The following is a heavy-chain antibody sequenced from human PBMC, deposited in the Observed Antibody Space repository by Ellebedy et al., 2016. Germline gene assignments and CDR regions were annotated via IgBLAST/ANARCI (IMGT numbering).Heavy chain of an antibody. D-gene: IGHD4-17*01. J-gene: IGHJ6*02. V-gene: IGHV4-59*01. CDR3: ARENRRTTVTTLYYGMDV. CDR2: IYYSGST. CDR1: GGSISSYY. Sequence: SETLSLXCTVSGGSISSYYWSWIRQPPGKGLEWIGYIYYSGSTNYNPSLKSRVTISVDTSKNQFSLKLSSVTAADTAVYYCARENRRTTVTTLYYGMDVWGQGTTVTVSS.